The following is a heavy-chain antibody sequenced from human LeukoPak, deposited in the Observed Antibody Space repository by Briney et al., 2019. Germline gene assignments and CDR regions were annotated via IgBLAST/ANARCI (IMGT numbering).Heavy chain of an antibody. CDR3: ARESNGGYGFDY. J-gene: IGHJ4*02. CDR1: GYTFTGYY. Sequence: ASVKVSCKTSGYTFTGYYMYWVRQAPGQGLEWMGWISAQNGNTNYMQQFLGRVTMTRDTSASTAYMELRSLKSDDTAVYYCARESNGGYGFDYWGQGTPVTVAS. CDR2: ISAQNGNT. D-gene: IGHD5-12*01. V-gene: IGHV1-18*04.